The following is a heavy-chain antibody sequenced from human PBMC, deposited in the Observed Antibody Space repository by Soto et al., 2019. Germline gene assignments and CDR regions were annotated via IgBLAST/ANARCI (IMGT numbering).Heavy chain of an antibody. CDR2: ISGSGGST. Sequence: GGSLRLSCAASGFTFSSYAMSWVRQAPGKGLEWVSAISGSGGSTYYADSVKGRFTISRGNSKNTLYLQMNSLRAEDTAVYYCAKPSTVATIPFDYWGQGTLVTVSS. J-gene: IGHJ4*02. CDR3: AKPSTVATIPFDY. V-gene: IGHV3-23*01. CDR1: GFTFSSYA. D-gene: IGHD5-12*01.